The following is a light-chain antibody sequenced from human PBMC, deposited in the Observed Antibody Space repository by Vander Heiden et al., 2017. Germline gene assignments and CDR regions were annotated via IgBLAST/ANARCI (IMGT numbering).Light chain of an antibody. CDR3: LLYDGGGWV. J-gene: IGLJ3*02. CDR1: TGGVTSGYY. Sequence: QTVVPQEPSLTASPVGTVTLTCASSTGGVTSGYYPNWFQQKPGQAPRPLIYSISNKHSWTPARFSGSLLGGKAALTLSGVQPEDEAEYYCLLYDGGGWVFGGGTKLTVL. V-gene: IGLV7-43*01. CDR2: SIS.